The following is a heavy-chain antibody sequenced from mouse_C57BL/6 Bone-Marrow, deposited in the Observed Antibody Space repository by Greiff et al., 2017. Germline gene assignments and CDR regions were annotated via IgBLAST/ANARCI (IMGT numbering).Heavy chain of an antibody. CDR1: GYTFTDYY. D-gene: IGHD2-10*02. J-gene: IGHJ4*01. Sequence: VQLKQSGPELVKPGASVKISCKASGYTFTDYYMNWVKQSHGKSLEWIGDINPNNGGTSYNQKFKGKATLTVDKSSSTAYMELRSLTSEDSAVYYCARSGVWSYAMDYWGQGTSVTVSS. CDR3: ARSGVWSYAMDY. CDR2: INPNNGGT. V-gene: IGHV1-26*01.